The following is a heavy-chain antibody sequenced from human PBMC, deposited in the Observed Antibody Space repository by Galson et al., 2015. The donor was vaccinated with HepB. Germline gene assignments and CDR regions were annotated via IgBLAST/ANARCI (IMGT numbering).Heavy chain of an antibody. J-gene: IGHJ4*02. D-gene: IGHD6-13*01. CDR2: IIPILGIA. CDR1: GGTFSSYI. CDR3: ARAPLHLTLAAAGSFFDY. V-gene: IGHV1-69*02. Sequence: SVKVSCKASGGTFSSYIISWVRQAPGQGLEWMGRIIPILGIANYAQKFQGRVTITADKSTSTAYMELSSLRSEATAMYYSARAPLHLTLAAAGSFFDYCGQGTLITVSS.